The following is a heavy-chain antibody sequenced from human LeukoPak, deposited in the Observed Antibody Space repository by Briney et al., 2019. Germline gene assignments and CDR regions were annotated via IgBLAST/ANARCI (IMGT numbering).Heavy chain of an antibody. CDR1: GYRLTELY. Sequence: GASVKVFCKVSGYRLTELYIYWVRQAPGEGPEWMGGFDPEDDRGIYAQKFQGRVTMTEDTSTNTAYMELSGLRSEDSAMYYCAAPSARSTVTTWSAFDLWGQGTMVTVSS. J-gene: IGHJ3*01. CDR2: FDPEDDRG. CDR3: AAPSARSTVTTWSAFDL. D-gene: IGHD4-17*01. V-gene: IGHV1-24*01.